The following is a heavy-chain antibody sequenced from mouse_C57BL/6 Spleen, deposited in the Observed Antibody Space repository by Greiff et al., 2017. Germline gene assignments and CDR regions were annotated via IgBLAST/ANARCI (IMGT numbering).Heavy chain of an antibody. V-gene: IGHV1-74*01. J-gene: IGHJ3*01. CDR3: AIADYGSSYVLFAY. CDR1: GYTFTSYW. CDR2: IHPSDSAT. D-gene: IGHD1-1*01. Sequence: VQLQQPGAELVKPGASVKVSCKASGYTFTSYWMHWVKQRPGQGLEWIGRIHPSDSATNYNQKFKGKATLTVDKSSSTASMQRSSLTSEDSAVYYWAIADYGSSYVLFAYGGQGTLVTVYA.